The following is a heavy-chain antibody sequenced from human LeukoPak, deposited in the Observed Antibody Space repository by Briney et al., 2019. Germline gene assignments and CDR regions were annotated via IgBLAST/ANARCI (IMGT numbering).Heavy chain of an antibody. V-gene: IGHV3-30-3*01. CDR1: GFTFSSYW. CDR3: ARNPERKYWFDP. CDR2: ISWDGNIE. Sequence: GGSLRLSCAASGFTFSSYWMSWVRQAPGKGLEWVAFISWDGNIEHYADSVKGRFTISRDNPKNTLYLHLDNLRADDTAMYYCARNPERKYWFDPWGQGSLVTVSS. J-gene: IGHJ5*02.